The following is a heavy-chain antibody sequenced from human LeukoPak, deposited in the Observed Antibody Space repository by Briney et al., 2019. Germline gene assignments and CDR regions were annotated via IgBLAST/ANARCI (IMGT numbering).Heavy chain of an antibody. J-gene: IGHJ5*02. D-gene: IGHD3-16*01. CDR1: GFTFSSYE. CDR3: ARDFVGGAT. V-gene: IGHV3-48*03. Sequence: GGSLRLSCAASGFTFSSYEMNWVRQAPGKGLEWLSYISSGSSTMYYADSVKGRFTISRDNAKNLMYLQMNSLRDEDTAVYYCARDFVGGATWGQGTLVTVSS. CDR2: ISSGSSTM.